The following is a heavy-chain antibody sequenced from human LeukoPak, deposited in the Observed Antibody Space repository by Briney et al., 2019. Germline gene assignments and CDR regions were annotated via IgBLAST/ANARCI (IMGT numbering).Heavy chain of an antibody. Sequence: GASVKVSCKASGGTFSSYAISWVRQAPGQGLEWMGGIIPIFGTANYAQKFQGRVTITADESTSTAYMELSKDTAVYYCAAASHHDYGDLRVDYWGQGTLVTVSS. CDR3: AAASHHDYGDLRVDY. CDR1: GGTFSSYA. D-gene: IGHD4-17*01. CDR2: IIPIFGTA. V-gene: IGHV1-69*13. J-gene: IGHJ4*02.